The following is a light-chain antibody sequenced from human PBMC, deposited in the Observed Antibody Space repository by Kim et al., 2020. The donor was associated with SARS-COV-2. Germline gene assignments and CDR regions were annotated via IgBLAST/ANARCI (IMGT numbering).Light chain of an antibody. CDR3: ATWDDRLGGRV. CDR1: NSNIGNYT. J-gene: IGLJ3*02. V-gene: IGLV1-44*01. Sequence: QSVLTQPPSASGTPGQRVTISCSGSNSNIGNYTVNWYQQFPGTAPKLLIYKNNQRPSGVPDRFSGSNPGTSASLVISGLQSDDEADYYCATWDDRLGGRVFGGGTKVTVL. CDR2: KNN.